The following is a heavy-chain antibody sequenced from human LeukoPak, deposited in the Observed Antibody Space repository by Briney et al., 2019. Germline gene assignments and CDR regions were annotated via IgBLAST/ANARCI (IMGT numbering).Heavy chain of an antibody. CDR1: GFTFSSYA. J-gene: IGHJ4*02. Sequence: GGSLRLSCAGSGFTFSSYAMSWVRQAPGKGLEWVSAMTGSGGSRYYADSVKGRFTNSRDNSKNTLYLQMNSLRAEDTAVYYCAKFMGYCSGGSCYSMDEWGQGTLVTVSS. CDR3: AKFMGYCSGGSCYSMDE. V-gene: IGHV3-23*01. CDR2: MTGSGGSR. D-gene: IGHD2-15*01.